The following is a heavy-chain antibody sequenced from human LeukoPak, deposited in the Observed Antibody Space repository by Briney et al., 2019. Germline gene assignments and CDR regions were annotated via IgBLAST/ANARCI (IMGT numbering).Heavy chain of an antibody. D-gene: IGHD2-15*01. J-gene: IGHJ4*02. CDR2: ISYDGSNK. V-gene: IGHV3-30-3*01. Sequence: GGSLRLSCAASGFTFSSYAMHWVRQAPGKGLEWVAVISYDGSNKYYADSVKGRFTISRDNSKNTLYLQMNSLRAEDTAVYYCARSPPSYCSGGSCYGGGYYFDYWGQGTLVTVSS. CDR1: GFTFSSYA. CDR3: ARSPPSYCSGGSCYGGGYYFDY.